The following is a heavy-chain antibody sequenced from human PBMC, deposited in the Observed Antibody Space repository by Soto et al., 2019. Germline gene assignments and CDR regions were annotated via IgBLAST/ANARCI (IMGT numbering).Heavy chain of an antibody. CDR3: ARDEYYDSNNWFDH. D-gene: IGHD3-22*01. V-gene: IGHV4-4*07. J-gene: IGHJ5*02. CDR1: GCAITAFS. Sequence: XETLSLTCTVSGCAITAFSRSWIRQPVGEGLQWIGRVYSTGSTNYNPSLRSRVTMSVDTSQNQFFLRLSSVTAADTAVYYCARDEYYDSNNWFDHWGQGILVTVSS. CDR2: VYSTGST.